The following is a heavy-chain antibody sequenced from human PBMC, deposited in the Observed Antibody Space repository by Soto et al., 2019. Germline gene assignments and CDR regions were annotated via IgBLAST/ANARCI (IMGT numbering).Heavy chain of an antibody. Sequence: EVQLLESGGGLVQPGGSLRLSCGASGCTFSSYAMSWVRQAPGKGLEWVSAISGSGGSTYYADSVKGRFTISRDNSKNTLYLQMNSLRAEDTAVYYCAKDLTAVTTKLYYYYGMDVWGQGTTVTVSS. CDR2: ISGSGGST. CDR1: GCTFSSYA. J-gene: IGHJ6*02. CDR3: AKDLTAVTTKLYYYYGMDV. V-gene: IGHV3-23*01. D-gene: IGHD4-4*01.